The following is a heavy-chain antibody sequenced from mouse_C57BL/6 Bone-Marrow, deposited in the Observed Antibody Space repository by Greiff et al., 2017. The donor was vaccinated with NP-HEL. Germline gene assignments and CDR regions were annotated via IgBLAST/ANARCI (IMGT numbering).Heavy chain of an antibody. CDR2: ISSGGSYT. J-gene: IGHJ3*01. CDR3: ARDWDPFAY. V-gene: IGHV5-6*01. CDR1: GFTFSSYG. D-gene: IGHD4-1*01. Sequence: EVKVVESGGDLVKPGGSLKLSCAASGFTFSSYGMSWVRQTPDKRLEWVATISSGGSYTYYPDSVKGRFTISRDNAKNTLYLQMSSLKSEDTAMYYCARDWDPFAYWGQGTLVTVSA.